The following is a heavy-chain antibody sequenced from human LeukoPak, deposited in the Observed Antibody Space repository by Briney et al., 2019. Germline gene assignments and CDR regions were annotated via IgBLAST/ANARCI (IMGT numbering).Heavy chain of an antibody. D-gene: IGHD1-7*01. CDR2: VYYTGRT. CDR1: DGSTTGYY. Sequence: SETLSLTCSVSDGSTTGYYWSWIRQPPGKGLEWIAYVYYTGRTLYNPSLESRVTISVDTSKTQFSLTVTSVTAADTAVYYCARGSITGAMDGAFDIWGQGTMVTVSS. J-gene: IGHJ3*02. V-gene: IGHV4-59*08. CDR3: ARGSITGAMDGAFDI.